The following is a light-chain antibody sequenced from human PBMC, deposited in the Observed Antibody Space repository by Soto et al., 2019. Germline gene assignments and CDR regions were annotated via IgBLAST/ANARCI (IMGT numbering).Light chain of an antibody. Sequence: DIQMTQSPSSLSASVGDRVTITCQASQDISNYLNWYQQKPGKAPKLLIYDASNLETGVPSRFSGSGSGTDFPFTISSLQPEDIATYYCQQYDNLPPFTFGTGTKVDI. CDR3: QQYDNLPPFT. J-gene: IGKJ3*01. CDR2: DAS. V-gene: IGKV1-33*01. CDR1: QDISNY.